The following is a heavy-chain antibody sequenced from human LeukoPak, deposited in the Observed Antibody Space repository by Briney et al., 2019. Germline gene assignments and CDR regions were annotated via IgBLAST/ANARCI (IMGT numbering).Heavy chain of an antibody. D-gene: IGHD5-18*01. J-gene: IGHJ4*02. CDR2: INHSGST. Sequence: SETLSLTCAVYGGSFSGYYWSWIRQPPGKGLEWIGEINHSGSTNYNPSLKSRVTISVDTSKNQFSLKLSSVTAADTAVYYCAREFRGYSYGYDYWGQGTLVTVSS. CDR3: AREFRGYSYGYDY. CDR1: GGSFSGYY. V-gene: IGHV4-34*01.